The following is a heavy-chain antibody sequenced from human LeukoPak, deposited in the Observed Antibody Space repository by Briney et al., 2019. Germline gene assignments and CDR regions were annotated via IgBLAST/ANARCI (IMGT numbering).Heavy chain of an antibody. CDR1: GFTFSGSA. J-gene: IGHJ6*03. D-gene: IGHD2-15*01. CDR3: TTEELGYCSGGSCYSLYYYYYYMDV. CDR2: IRSKANSYAT. Sequence: GGSLRLSCAASGFTFSGSAMHWVRQASGKGLEWVGRIRSKANSYATAYAASVEGRFTISRDDSKNTAYLQMNSLKTEDTAVYYCTTEELGYCSGGSCYSLYYYYYYMDVWGKGTTVTVSS. V-gene: IGHV3-73*01.